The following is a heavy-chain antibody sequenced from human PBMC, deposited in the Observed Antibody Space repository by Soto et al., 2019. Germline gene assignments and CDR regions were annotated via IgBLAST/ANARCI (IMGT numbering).Heavy chain of an antibody. V-gene: IGHV4-39*01. D-gene: IGHD2-21*02. CDR3: DRQRTTVVTQAYFDH. CDR1: GESISSSSYY. Sequence: KTXETLCRTGLVSGESISSSSYYWGWIRQPPGKGLEWIGSIYYSGRTYYNPSFKSRVTISIDTSKNQFSLKLSSVTATDTAVYYCDRQRTTVVTQAYFDHWGQGALVTVYS. J-gene: IGHJ4*02. CDR2: IYYSGRT.